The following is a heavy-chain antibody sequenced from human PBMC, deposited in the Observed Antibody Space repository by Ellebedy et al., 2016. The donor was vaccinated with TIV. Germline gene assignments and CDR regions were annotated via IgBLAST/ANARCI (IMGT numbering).Heavy chain of an antibody. J-gene: IGHJ4*02. Sequence: PGGSLRLSCAASGFPLSSHAMHWVRQAPGKGLEWVAVISYDGGNKFYADSVKGRFTISRDNSENTLYLQMNSLRADDTAVYHCARVTQGGIRGVLDYWGRGILVTVSS. CDR1: GFPLSSHA. CDR2: ISYDGGNK. CDR3: ARVTQGGIRGVLDY. V-gene: IGHV3-30*04. D-gene: IGHD3-10*01.